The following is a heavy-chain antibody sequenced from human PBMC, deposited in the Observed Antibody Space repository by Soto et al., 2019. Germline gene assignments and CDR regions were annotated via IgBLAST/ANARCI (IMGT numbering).Heavy chain of an antibody. CDR3: ARAGAAAGNFDY. D-gene: IGHD6-13*01. V-gene: IGHV1-69*02. J-gene: IGHJ4*02. CDR2: IIPILGIA. Sequence: QVQLVQSGAEVKKPGSSVKVSCKASGGTFSSCTISWVRQAPGQGLEWMGRIIPILGIANYAQKFQGRVTITADKSTSTAYMELSSLRSEDTAVYYCARAGAAAGNFDYWGQGTLVTVSS. CDR1: GGTFSSCT.